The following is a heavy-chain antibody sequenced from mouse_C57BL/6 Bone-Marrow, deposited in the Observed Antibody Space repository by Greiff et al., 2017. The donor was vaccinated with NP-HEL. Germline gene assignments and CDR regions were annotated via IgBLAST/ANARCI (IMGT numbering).Heavy chain of an antibody. V-gene: IGHV5-4*01. Sequence: EVKLMESGGGLVKPGGSLKLSCAASGFTFSSYAMSWVRQTPEKRLEWVATISDGGSYTYYPANVKGRFTISRDNAKNNLYLQMSHLKSEDTAMYYCAREGGIYYDYDPFAYWGQGTLVTVSA. D-gene: IGHD2-4*01. CDR3: AREGGIYYDYDPFAY. CDR1: GFTFSSYA. CDR2: ISDGGSYT. J-gene: IGHJ3*01.